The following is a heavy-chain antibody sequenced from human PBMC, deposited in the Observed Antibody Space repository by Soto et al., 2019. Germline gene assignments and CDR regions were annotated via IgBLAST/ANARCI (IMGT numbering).Heavy chain of an antibody. Sequence: EVQLVESGGDLIQPGGSLRLSCAASGFTVSSSYMSWVRQAPGKGLEWVSVIYSGGSTHYADSVKGRFTISRDNSKNMRYLQMNSLRAEDTVVYYCARDPHGDSYALGYWGQGTLVTVSS. D-gene: IGHD3-16*01. CDR3: ARDPHGDSYALGY. CDR2: IYSGGST. J-gene: IGHJ4*02. V-gene: IGHV3-53*01. CDR1: GFTVSSSY.